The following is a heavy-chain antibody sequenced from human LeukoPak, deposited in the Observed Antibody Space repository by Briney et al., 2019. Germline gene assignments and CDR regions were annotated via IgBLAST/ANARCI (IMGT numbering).Heavy chain of an antibody. V-gene: IGHV3-30*04. D-gene: IGHD5-12*01. CDR1: GFTFSTYA. J-gene: IGHJ4*02. CDR2: ISSDGTNK. CDR3: ARDESLWNIVATIAPEY. Sequence: GGSLRLSCAASGFTFSTYAMHWVRQAPGKGLEWVAFISSDGTNKFFAESVKGRFTISRDNSKNTLSLQMNSLRPEDTAVYYCARDESLWNIVATIAPEYWGQGTLVTVSS.